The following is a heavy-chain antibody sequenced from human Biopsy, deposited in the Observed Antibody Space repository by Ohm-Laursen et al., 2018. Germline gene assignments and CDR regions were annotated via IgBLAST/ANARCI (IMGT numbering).Heavy chain of an antibody. J-gene: IGHJ2*01. D-gene: IGHD4-11*01. CDR3: ARDGKRWDYSTYFSWHFDL. CDR2: ISYDGSGE. Sequence: RSLRLSCAASGFTFTSYAMHWVRQAPGKGLEWVAVISYDGSGEYYADSLQGRFIISRDNPKNTVDLRMNSLRAEDTAVYFCARDGKRWDYSTYFSWHFDLWGRGTLVTVSS. CDR1: GFTFTSYA. V-gene: IGHV3-30*03.